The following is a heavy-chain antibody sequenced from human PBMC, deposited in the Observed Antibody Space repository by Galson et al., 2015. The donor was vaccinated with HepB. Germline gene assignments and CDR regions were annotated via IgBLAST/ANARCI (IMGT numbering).Heavy chain of an antibody. CDR2: TDSSGGHT. J-gene: IGHJ2*01. D-gene: IGHD6-13*01. V-gene: IGHV3-23*01. Sequence: SLRLSCAASGFTFRNYAMSWVRQAPGKGLEWVSTTDSSGGHTYYGDSVKGRSTISRDNSKDTLYLQMNSLRAEDKAVYYCVKGAAAGIPYYFDLWGRGTLVTVSS. CDR3: VKGAAAGIPYYFDL. CDR1: GFTFRNYA.